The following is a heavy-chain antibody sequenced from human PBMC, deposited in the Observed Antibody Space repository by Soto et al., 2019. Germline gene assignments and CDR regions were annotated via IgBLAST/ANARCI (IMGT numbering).Heavy chain of an antibody. J-gene: IGHJ4*02. CDR3: ARENSYFDY. V-gene: IGHV3-30*03. CDR2: ISYDGSNK. Sequence: GGSLRLSCAASGFTFSSYGMHWVRQAPGKGLEWVAVISYDGSNKYYADSVKGRLTMTADTSTSTAYMELRSLRSDDTAVYYCARENSYFDYWGQGTLVTVSS. CDR1: GFTFSSYG.